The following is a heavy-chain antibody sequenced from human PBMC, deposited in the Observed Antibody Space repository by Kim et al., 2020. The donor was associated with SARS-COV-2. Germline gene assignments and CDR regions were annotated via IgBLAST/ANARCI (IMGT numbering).Heavy chain of an antibody. CDR3: ARGPSSSGYYYVLEFYYYYGMDV. V-gene: IGHV1-8*01. Sequence: ASVKVSCKASGYTFTSYDINWVRQATGQGLEWMGWMNPNSGNTGYAQKFQGRVTMTRNTSISTAYMELSSLRSEDTAVYYCARGPSSSGYYYVLEFYYYYGMDVWGQGTTVTVSS. J-gene: IGHJ6*02. CDR1: GYTFTSYD. CDR2: MNPNSGNT. D-gene: IGHD3-22*01.